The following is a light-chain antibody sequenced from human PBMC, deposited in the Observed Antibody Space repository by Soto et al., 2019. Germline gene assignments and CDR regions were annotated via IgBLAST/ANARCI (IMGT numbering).Light chain of an antibody. J-gene: IGKJ5*01. V-gene: IGKV3-11*01. CDR3: QQYNEWPIT. CDR2: DAS. CDR1: QSVSSY. Sequence: EIVLTQSPATLSLSPGERATLSCRASQSVSSYLAWYQQKPGQAPRLLIYDASNRATGIPARFSGSGSGTEFTLIISSLQSEDSAVYYCQQYNEWPITFGQGTRLEIK.